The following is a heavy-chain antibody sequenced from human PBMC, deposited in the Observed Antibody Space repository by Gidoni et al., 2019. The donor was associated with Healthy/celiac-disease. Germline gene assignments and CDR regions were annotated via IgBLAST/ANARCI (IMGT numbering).Heavy chain of an antibody. CDR3: AKDRRGSDGSGSYYSG. J-gene: IGHJ4*02. Sequence: EVQLLESGGGLVQPGGSLRLSCAASGLTFSSYAMSWVRQAPGKGLEWVSAISGSGGSTYYADSVKGRFTISRDNSKNTLYLQMNSLRAEDTAVYYCAKDRRGSDGSGSYYSGWGQGTLVTVSS. V-gene: IGHV3-23*01. CDR1: GLTFSSYA. D-gene: IGHD3-10*01. CDR2: ISGSGGST.